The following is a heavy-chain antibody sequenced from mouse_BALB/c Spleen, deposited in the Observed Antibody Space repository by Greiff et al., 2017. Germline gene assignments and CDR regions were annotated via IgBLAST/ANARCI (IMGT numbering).Heavy chain of an antibody. D-gene: IGHD2-4*01. CDR2: ISSGSSTI. CDR3: ARSGDYDRLYWYFDV. V-gene: IGHV5-17*02. J-gene: IGHJ1*01. CDR1: GFTFSSFG. Sequence: EVQLVESGGGLVQPGGSRKLSCAASGFTFSSFGMHWVRQAPEKGLEWVAYISSGSSTIYYADTVKGRFTISRDHPKNTLFLQMTSLRSEDTAMYYCARSGDYDRLYWYFDVWGAGATVTVSS.